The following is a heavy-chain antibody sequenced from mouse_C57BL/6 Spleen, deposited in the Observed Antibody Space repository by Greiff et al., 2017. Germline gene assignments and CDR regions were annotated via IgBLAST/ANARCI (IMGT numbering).Heavy chain of an antibody. Sequence: VQLQQSGAELVKPGASVKISCKASGYTFTDYYINWVKQRPGQGLEWIGKIGPGSGSTYYNEKFKGKATLTADKSSSTAYMRLSSLTSEDSAVYFCARNYGSSYLYYYAMDYWGQGTSVTVSS. CDR3: ARNYGSSYLYYYAMDY. V-gene: IGHV1-77*01. J-gene: IGHJ4*01. D-gene: IGHD1-1*01. CDR1: GYTFTDYY. CDR2: IGPGSGST.